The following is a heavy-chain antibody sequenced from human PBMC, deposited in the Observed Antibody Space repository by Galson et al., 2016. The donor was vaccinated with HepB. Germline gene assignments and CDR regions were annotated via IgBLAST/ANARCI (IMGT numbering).Heavy chain of an antibody. CDR1: GFTFSTGW. J-gene: IGHJ4*02. D-gene: IGHD6-13*01. V-gene: IGHV3-15*07. Sequence: SLRLACAGSGFTFSTGWMNWVRQAPGKGLEWVGRMKRISEGGTNDYAAPVKGRFTISRDDAKNTVYLQMNSLKIEDAAVYYCTTAGGSSWPPYWGQGTLVTVSS. CDR3: TTAGGSSWPPY. CDR2: MKRISEGGTN.